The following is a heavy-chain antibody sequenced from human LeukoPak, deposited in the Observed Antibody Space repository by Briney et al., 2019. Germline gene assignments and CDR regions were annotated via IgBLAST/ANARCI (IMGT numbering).Heavy chain of an antibody. Sequence: SETLSLTCTVSGGSVSSYYWTWFRKPAGKELEWIGRIYTSGSTNYKPSLKSRVTMSVDTSKNQFSLKLSSVTAADTAMYYCTRDRTYGYEGLDAFDIWGQGTMVTVSS. V-gene: IGHV4-4*07. CDR1: GGSVSSYY. J-gene: IGHJ3*02. CDR2: IYTSGST. D-gene: IGHD3-16*01. CDR3: TRDRTYGYEGLDAFDI.